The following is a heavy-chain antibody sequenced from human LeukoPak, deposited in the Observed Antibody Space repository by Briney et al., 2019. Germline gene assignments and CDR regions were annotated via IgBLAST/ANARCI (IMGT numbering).Heavy chain of an antibody. CDR1: GGSISSYY. Sequence: SSETLSLTCTVSGGSISSYYWSWIRQPPGKGLEWIGYIYYSGSTNYNPSLESRVTISVDTSKNQFSLNLSSVTAADTAVYYCARLWRDGYNFYFQLWGQGTLVTVSS. CDR3: ARLWRDGYNFYFQL. D-gene: IGHD5-24*01. V-gene: IGHV4-59*01. J-gene: IGHJ4*02. CDR2: IYYSGST.